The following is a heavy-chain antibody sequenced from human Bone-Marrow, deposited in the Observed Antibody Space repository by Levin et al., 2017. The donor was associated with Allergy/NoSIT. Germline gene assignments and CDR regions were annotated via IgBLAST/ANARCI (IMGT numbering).Heavy chain of an antibody. Sequence: GGSLRLSCAASGFTFSNYGMHWVRQAPGKGLEWVAILSYDGINQYYIDSVKGRFTISRDISKDTLYLQMNSPRADDTALYYCAKGLGDYALDYWGQGTLVTVSS. J-gene: IGHJ4*02. CDR2: LSYDGINQ. CDR3: AKGLGDYALDY. D-gene: IGHD4-17*01. V-gene: IGHV3-30*18. CDR1: GFTFSNYG.